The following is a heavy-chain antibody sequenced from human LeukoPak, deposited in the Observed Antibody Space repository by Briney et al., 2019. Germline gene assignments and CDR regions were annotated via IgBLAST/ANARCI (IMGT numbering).Heavy chain of an antibody. CDR2: ISSSGVST. J-gene: IGHJ4*02. V-gene: IGHV3-23*01. D-gene: IGHD3-22*01. Sequence: GGSLRLSCAASGFTFSSHAMSWVRQAPGKGLEWVSAISSSGVSTYYADSVRGRFTISRDNSKNTLYLQMNSLRAGDTAVYYCAKGVYYYDSSAYYYTYYFDYWGQGTLVTVSS. CDR3: AKGVYYYDSSAYYYTYYFDY. CDR1: GFTFSSHA.